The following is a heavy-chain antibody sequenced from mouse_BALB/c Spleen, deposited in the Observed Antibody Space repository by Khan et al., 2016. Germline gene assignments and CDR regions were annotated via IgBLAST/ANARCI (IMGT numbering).Heavy chain of an antibody. Sequence: EVELVESGGGLVQPGGSRKLSCAASGFTFSDYGMAWVRQAPGKGPEWVAFISNLAYSIYYADTVTGRFTISRENAKNTLYLEMSSLRSEDTAMYYCAREYYGSSYWYFDGWGAGTTVTVSS. CDR3: AREYYGSSYWYFDG. CDR2: ISNLAYSI. J-gene: IGHJ1*01. D-gene: IGHD1-1*01. CDR1: GFTFSDYG. V-gene: IGHV5-15*02.